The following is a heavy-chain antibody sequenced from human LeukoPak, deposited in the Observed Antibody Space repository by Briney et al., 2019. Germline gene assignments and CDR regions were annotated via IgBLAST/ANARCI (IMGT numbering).Heavy chain of an antibody. Sequence: GGSLRLSCAAAGFTFDDYGMSWVRQAPGKVLERVSGINWNGGSTGYADSVKGRFTISRDNAKNSLYLQMNSLRAEDTALYYCARGYGDVRGFDYWGQGTLVTVSS. CDR2: INWNGGST. V-gene: IGHV3-20*04. D-gene: IGHD4-17*01. CDR3: ARGYGDVRGFDY. J-gene: IGHJ4*02. CDR1: GFTFDDYG.